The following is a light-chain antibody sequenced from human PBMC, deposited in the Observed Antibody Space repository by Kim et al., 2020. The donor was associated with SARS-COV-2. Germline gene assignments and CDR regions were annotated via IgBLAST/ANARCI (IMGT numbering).Light chain of an antibody. CDR1: TGAVTSGHY. J-gene: IGLJ2*01. CDR2: DIS. CDR3: SLFSDGGSV. V-gene: IGLV7-46*01. Sequence: QAVVTQEPSLTVSPGGTVTLTCDSSTGAVTSGHYIYWFQQKPGQAPRTLIYDISKRHSWTPARFSGSLLGGKAALTLSGAQPEDEADFYCSLFSDGGSVFGGGTQLTVL.